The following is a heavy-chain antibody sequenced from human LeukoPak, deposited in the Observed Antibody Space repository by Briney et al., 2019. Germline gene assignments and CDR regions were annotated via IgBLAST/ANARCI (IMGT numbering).Heavy chain of an antibody. J-gene: IGHJ4*02. CDR2: INPNSGGT. CDR1: GYTFTGYY. D-gene: IGHD2-15*01. V-gene: IGHV1-2*02. Sequence: GASVKVSCKASGYTFTGYYMHWVRQAPGQGLEWMGWINPNSGGTNYAQKFQGRVTMTRDTSISTAYMELSRLRSDDTAVYYCARDLDCSGGSCYDYRGQGTLVTVSS. CDR3: ARDLDCSGGSCYDY.